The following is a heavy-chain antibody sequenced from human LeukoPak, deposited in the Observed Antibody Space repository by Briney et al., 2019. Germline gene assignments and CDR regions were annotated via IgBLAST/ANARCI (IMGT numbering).Heavy chain of an antibody. Sequence: PGGSLRLSCAASGFTFTRYTMHWVRQAPGKGLEWVAVISYDGSNKYNADSVKGRFTISRDNAKNSLDLQMNSLRVEDTAVYYCARLGPASSGWPESFDYWGQGTLVTVSS. J-gene: IGHJ4*02. CDR2: ISYDGSNK. V-gene: IGHV3-30-3*01. D-gene: IGHD6-19*01. CDR3: ARLGPASSGWPESFDY. CDR1: GFTFTRYT.